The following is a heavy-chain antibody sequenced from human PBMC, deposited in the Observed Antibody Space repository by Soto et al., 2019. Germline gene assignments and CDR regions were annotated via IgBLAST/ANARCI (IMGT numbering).Heavy chain of an antibody. CDR1: GFTFSSYA. D-gene: IGHD3-3*01. CDR3: AKGVDDFWSGYCRGGWGYYFDY. V-gene: IGHV3-23*01. CDR2: ISGSGGST. Sequence: GGSLRLSCAASGFTFSSYAMSWVRQAPGKGLEWVSAISGSGGSTYYADSVKGRFTISRDNSKNTLYLQMNSLRAEDTAVYYCAKGVDDFWSGYCRGGWGYYFDYWGQGTLVTVSS. J-gene: IGHJ4*02.